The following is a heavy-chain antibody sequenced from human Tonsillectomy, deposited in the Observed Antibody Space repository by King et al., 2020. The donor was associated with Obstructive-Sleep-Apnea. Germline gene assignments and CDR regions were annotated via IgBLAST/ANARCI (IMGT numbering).Heavy chain of an antibody. CDR3: ASWVIHPLGYCSGGSCYSDFDY. D-gene: IGHD2-15*01. V-gene: IGHV4-30-4*01. Sequence: VQLQESGPGLVKPSQTLYLTCTVSGGSISSGDYYLSWIRHPPGKGLEWIGYIFYSGSTYYNPSLTSRVTISVDTSKNPFSLKLSSVTAADTAVYYCASWVIHPLGYCSGGSCYSDFDYWGQGTLVTVSS. CDR2: IFYSGST. CDR1: GGSISSGDYY. J-gene: IGHJ4*02.